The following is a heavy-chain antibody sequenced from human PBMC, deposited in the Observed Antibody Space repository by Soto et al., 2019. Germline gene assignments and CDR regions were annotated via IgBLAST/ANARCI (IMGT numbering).Heavy chain of an antibody. D-gene: IGHD3-3*01. CDR1: GFTFSSYR. V-gene: IGHV3-21*01. CDR2: ISSSSSYI. Sequence: GGSLRLSCAASGFTFSSYRMNWVRQAPGKGLEWVSSISSSSSYIYYADSVKGRFTISRDNAKNSLYLQMNSLRAEDTAVYYCARGYYDFWSGYYQHHGPFDYWGQGTLVTVSS. CDR3: ARGYYDFWSGYYQHHGPFDY. J-gene: IGHJ4*02.